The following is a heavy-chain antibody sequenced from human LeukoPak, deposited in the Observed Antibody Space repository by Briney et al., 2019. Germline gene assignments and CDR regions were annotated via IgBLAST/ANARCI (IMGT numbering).Heavy chain of an antibody. CDR2: INHSGST. V-gene: IGHV4-34*01. J-gene: IGHJ5*02. D-gene: IGHD1-26*01. CDR1: GGSLSGYY. Sequence: SETLSLTCAVYGGSLSGYYWSWIRQPPGKGPEWIGEINHSGSTNYNPSLKSRVTISVDTSNNQFSLRLSSLTAADTAVYYCAREGGGSFSRGWFDPWGQGTLVSVSS. CDR3: AREGGGSFSRGWFDP.